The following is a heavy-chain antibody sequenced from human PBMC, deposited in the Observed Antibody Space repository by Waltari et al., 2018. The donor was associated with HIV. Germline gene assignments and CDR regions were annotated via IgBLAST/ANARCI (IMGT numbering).Heavy chain of an antibody. V-gene: IGHV1-2*02. CDR3: ARDQNIVVVVAATPDYYYYGMDV. J-gene: IGHJ6*02. CDR2: IKPNKCGT. Sequence: QVQLVQSGAEVKKPGASVKVSCKASGYTFTGYYMHWVRQAPGQGLAWMGGIKPNKCGTNIAQKFRGRVTMTRDTSISPDYMELSRLRSDDTAVYYCARDQNIVVVVAATPDYYYYGMDVWGQGTTVTVSS. CDR1: GYTFTGYY. D-gene: IGHD2-15*01.